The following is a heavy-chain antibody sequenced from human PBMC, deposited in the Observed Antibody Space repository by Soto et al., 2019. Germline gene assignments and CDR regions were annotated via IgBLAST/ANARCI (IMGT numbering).Heavy chain of an antibody. J-gene: IGHJ6*02. Sequence: ASVKVSCKASGYTFTGYYMHWVRQAPGQGLEWMGWINPNSGGTNYAQKFQGRVTMTRDTPISTAYMELSGLRSDDTAVYYCARDLSDYDSSGQGYYYYGMDVWGQGTTVTVSS. CDR3: ARDLSDYDSSGQGYYYYGMDV. CDR1: GYTFTGYY. D-gene: IGHD3-22*01. CDR2: INPNSGGT. V-gene: IGHV1-2*02.